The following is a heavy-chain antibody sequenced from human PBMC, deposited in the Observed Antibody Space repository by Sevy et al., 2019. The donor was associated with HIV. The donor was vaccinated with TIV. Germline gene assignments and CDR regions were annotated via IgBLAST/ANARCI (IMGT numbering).Heavy chain of an antibody. J-gene: IGHJ6*02. Sequence: GGSLRLSCAASGFTFSSYSMNWVRQAPGKGLEWVSSISSSSSYIYYADSVKGRFTISRDNAKNPLYLQMNSLRAEGTAVYYCAGEEGTTGTTFYYYYYYGMDVWGQGTTVTVSS. CDR1: GFTFSSYS. CDR2: ISSSSSYI. CDR3: AGEEGTTGTTFYYYYYYGMDV. V-gene: IGHV3-21*01. D-gene: IGHD1-1*01.